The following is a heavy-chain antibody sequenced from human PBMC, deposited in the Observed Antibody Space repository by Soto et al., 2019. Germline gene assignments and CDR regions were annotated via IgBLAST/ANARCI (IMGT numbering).Heavy chain of an antibody. D-gene: IGHD2-8*01. J-gene: IGHJ4*02. CDR2: ISRDGSSK. CDR1: GFSFSRYA. CDR3: ARSRNGAVADSINF. V-gene: IGHV3-30-3*01. Sequence: GGSLRLSCAASGFSFSRYAMHWVRQAPGEGLEWVAVISRDGSSKYYGDSVKGRFTVSRDNSNNTLFLSMTSLRPDDTGVFYCARSRNGAVADSINFWGQGTLVTVYS.